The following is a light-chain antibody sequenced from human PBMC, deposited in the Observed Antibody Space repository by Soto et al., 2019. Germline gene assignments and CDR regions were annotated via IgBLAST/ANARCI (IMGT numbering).Light chain of an antibody. Sequence: QSVLTQPPSASGTPGQGVTISCSGSSSTIGSNIVIWYQQLPGTAPKLLIYSNNQRPSGVPDRFSGSKSGTSASLAISGLHSEDEADYYCAAWDDTLNGWVFGGGTKLTVL. CDR2: SNN. J-gene: IGLJ3*02. CDR3: AAWDDTLNGWV. V-gene: IGLV1-44*01. CDR1: SSTIGSNI.